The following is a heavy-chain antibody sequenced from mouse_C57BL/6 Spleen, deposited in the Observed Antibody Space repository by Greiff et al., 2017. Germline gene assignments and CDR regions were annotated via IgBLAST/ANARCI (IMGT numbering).Heavy chain of an antibody. Sequence: EVQLQQPGAELVRPGASVKLSCTASGFNIKDDYMHWVKQRPEQGLEWIGWIDPENGDTEYASKFQGKATITADTSSNTAYLQLSSLTSEDTAVYYCTTSYYSNLAYWGQGTLVTVSA. D-gene: IGHD2-5*01. CDR3: TTSYYSNLAY. V-gene: IGHV14-4*01. CDR2: IDPENGDT. CDR1: GFNIKDDY. J-gene: IGHJ3*01.